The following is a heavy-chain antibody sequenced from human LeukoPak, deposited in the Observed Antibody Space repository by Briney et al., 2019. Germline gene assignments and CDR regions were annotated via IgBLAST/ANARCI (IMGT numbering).Heavy chain of an antibody. D-gene: IGHD3-22*01. CDR1: GYTFTSYY. CDR2: INPSGGST. Sequence: GASVKVSCKASGYTFTSYYMHWVRQAPGQGLEWMGIINPSGGSTSYAQKSQGRVTMTRDTSTSTVYMELSSLRSEDTAVYYCARGIGRDYYDSSGYLDYWGQGTLVTVSS. V-gene: IGHV1-46*01. CDR3: ARGIGRDYYDSSGYLDY. J-gene: IGHJ4*02.